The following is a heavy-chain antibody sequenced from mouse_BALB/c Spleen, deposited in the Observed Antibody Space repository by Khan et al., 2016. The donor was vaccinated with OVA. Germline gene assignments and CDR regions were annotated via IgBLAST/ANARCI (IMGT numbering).Heavy chain of an antibody. CDR2: ISTYYGHA. CDR1: GYTFTDFT. CDR3: TRGGGGDRFAY. J-gene: IGHJ3*01. V-gene: IGHV1S137*01. Sequence: QVQLQQPGAELVRPGVSVKISCKGSGYTFTDFTMHWVKQSHAMSLEWIGVISTYYGHATYNQKFKDKATLTVDKSSSTAYMELARLTSEDSAIFCCTRGGGGDRFAYWGQGTLVTVSA.